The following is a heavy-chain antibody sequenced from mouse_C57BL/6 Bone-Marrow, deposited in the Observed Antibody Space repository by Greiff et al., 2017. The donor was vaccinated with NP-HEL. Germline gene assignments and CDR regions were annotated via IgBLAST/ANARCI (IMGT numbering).Heavy chain of an antibody. CDR3: ASGSSYDWFAY. J-gene: IGHJ3*01. V-gene: IGHV2-2*01. Sequence: VKLMESGPGLVQPSQSLSITCTVSGFSLTSYGVHWVRQSPGKGLEWLGVIWSGGSTDYNAAFISRLSISKDNSKSQVFFKMNSLQADDTAIYYCASGSSYDWFAYWGQGTLVTVSA. CDR1: GFSLTSYG. CDR2: IWSGGST. D-gene: IGHD1-1*01.